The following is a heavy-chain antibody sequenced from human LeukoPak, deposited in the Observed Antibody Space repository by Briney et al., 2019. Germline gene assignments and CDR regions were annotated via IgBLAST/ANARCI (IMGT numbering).Heavy chain of an antibody. CDR2: ISSSGSTI. CDR1: GFTFSSYE. V-gene: IGHV3-48*03. J-gene: IGHJ5*02. D-gene: IGHD4-17*01. Sequence: PGGSLRLSCAASGFTFSSYEMNWVRQAPGKGLEWVSYISSSGSTIYYADSVKGRFTIYRDNAKKSLYLQLNSLRAEDTAVYYCAKDRGDYTNWFDPWGQGTLVTVSS. CDR3: AKDRGDYTNWFDP.